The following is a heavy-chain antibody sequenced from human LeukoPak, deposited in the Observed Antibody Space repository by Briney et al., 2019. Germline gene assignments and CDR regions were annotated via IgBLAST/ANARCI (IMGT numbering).Heavy chain of an antibody. CDR1: GFTFSSYA. Sequence: TGGSLRLSCAASGFTFSSYAMPWVRQAPGKGLEWVAVISYDGSNKYYADSVKGRFTISRDNSKNTLYLQMNSLRAEDTAVYYCARDEGGNLDYWGQGTLVTVSS. CDR3: ARDEGGNLDY. J-gene: IGHJ4*02. V-gene: IGHV3-30-3*01. CDR2: ISYDGSNK. D-gene: IGHD4-23*01.